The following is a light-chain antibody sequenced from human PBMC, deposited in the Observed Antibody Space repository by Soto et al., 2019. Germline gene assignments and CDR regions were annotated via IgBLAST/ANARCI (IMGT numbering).Light chain of an antibody. CDR1: QSVSSN. CDR2: DAS. Sequence: EMVMTQSPATLSVSPGERATLSCRASQSVSSNLAWYQQKPGQAPRLLIYDASNRATGIPARFSGSGSGTDFTLTISRLEPEDFAVYYCQQYGSSPTWTFGQGTKVDIK. J-gene: IGKJ1*01. CDR3: QQYGSSPTWT. V-gene: IGKV3-20*01.